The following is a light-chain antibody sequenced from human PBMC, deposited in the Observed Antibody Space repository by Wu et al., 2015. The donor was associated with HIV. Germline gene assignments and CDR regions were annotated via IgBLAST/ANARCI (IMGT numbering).Light chain of an antibody. J-gene: IGKJ4*01. Sequence: DRVTVTCRASQDIDRDLASVSTKPGSAPTLLIYSASNLQSGVPSRFSGSGSGTTFTLTINSLQPEDSAIYFCQQLHNYPPFTFGGGTKVEI. CDR2: SAS. V-gene: IGKV1-9*01. CDR1: QDIDRD. CDR3: QQLHNYPPFT.